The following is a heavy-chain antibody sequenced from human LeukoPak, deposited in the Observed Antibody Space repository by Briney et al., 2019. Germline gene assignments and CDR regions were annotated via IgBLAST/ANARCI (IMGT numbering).Heavy chain of an antibody. CDR2: ISYHGIDK. D-gene: IGHD3-9*01. Sequence: GGSLRLSCAASGFTFSNYVMHWVRQAPGKGLEWVALISYHGIDKFYADSVRGRFTISRDNAKNSLYLQMNSLRAEDTAVYYCAREVRYFALGDYWGQGTLVTVSS. V-gene: IGHV3-30*04. J-gene: IGHJ4*02. CDR3: AREVRYFALGDY. CDR1: GFTFSNYV.